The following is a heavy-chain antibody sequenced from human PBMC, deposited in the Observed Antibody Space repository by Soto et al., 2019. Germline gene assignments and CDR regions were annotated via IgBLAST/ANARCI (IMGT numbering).Heavy chain of an antibody. J-gene: IGHJ4*02. V-gene: IGHV3-21*01. Sequence: PGGSLRLSCAASGFTFSSYSMNWVRQAPGKGLEWVSSISSSSSYIYYADSVKGRFTISRDNAKNSLYLQMNSLRAEDTAVYYCARDGAAAGTKIFDYWGQGTLVTVSS. D-gene: IGHD6-13*01. CDR1: GFTFSSYS. CDR3: ARDGAAAGTKIFDY. CDR2: ISSSSSYI.